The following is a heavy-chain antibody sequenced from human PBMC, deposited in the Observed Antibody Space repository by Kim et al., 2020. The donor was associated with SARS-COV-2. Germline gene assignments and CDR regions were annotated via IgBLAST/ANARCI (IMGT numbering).Heavy chain of an antibody. CDR2: INHSGST. V-gene: IGHV4-34*01. CDR3: ARACSNWFDP. Sequence: SETLSLTCAVYGGSFSGYYWSWIRQPPGKGLEWIGEINHSGSTNYNPSLKSRVTISVDTSKNQFSLKLSSVTAADTAVYYCARACSNWFDPWGQGTLVTVSS. CDR1: GGSFSGYY. J-gene: IGHJ5*02.